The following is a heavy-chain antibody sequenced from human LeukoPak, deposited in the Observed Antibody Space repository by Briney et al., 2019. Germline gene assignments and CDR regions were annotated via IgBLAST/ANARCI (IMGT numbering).Heavy chain of an antibody. Sequence: GGSLRLSCAASGFTFSSYGMHWVRQAPGKGLEWVAVIWYDGSNKYYADSVKGRFTISRDNSKNTLYLQMNSLRAEDTAVYYCARGGHDILTGYYTRGFLFDYWGQGTLVTVSS. V-gene: IGHV3-33*01. CDR2: IWYDGSNK. D-gene: IGHD3-9*01. CDR3: ARGGHDILTGYYTRGFLFDY. J-gene: IGHJ4*02. CDR1: GFTFSSYG.